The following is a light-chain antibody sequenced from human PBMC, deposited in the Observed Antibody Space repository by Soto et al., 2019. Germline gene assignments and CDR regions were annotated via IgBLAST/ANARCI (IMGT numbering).Light chain of an antibody. V-gene: IGKV3-20*01. Sequence: DTVLTQSPDTLSLSPGERATLSCKASQSISYYLAWYQQKPGQPPRLLIYDASNRATGIPDRFSGSGSGTDLTLTISRLEPEDFAVYYCQHYGSSWTFGQGTKVDIK. CDR3: QHYGSSWT. CDR2: DAS. CDR1: QSISYY. J-gene: IGKJ1*01.